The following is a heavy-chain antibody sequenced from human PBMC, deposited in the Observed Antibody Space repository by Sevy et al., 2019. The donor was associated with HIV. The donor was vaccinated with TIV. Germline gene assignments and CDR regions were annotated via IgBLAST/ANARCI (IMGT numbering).Heavy chain of an antibody. V-gene: IGHV1-18*01. CDR3: AGGQAIIWGSYRLDY. CDR2: ISAYNGNT. Sequence: ASVKVSCKASGYTFTSYGITWVRQAPGQGLEWMGWISAYNGNTNYAQNLQGRVTMTTDTSTSTAYMELRSLRSDDTAGYYCAGGQAIIWGSYRLDYWGQGTQVTVSS. CDR1: GYTFTSYG. D-gene: IGHD3-16*02. J-gene: IGHJ4*02.